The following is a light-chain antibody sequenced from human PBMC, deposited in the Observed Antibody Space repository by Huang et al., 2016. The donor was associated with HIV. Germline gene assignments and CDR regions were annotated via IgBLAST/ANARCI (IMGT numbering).Light chain of an antibody. CDR3: QQYDSLVT. V-gene: IGKV1-33*01. CDR2: DES. J-gene: IGKJ4*01. Sequence: DIQMTQSPPSLSASVGDRVTMTCQASQDITNYLNCYQQKPGKAPKLLIYDESSMESGVPSRFSGRGSGTDFTFTISSLQPEDIATYYCQQYDSLVTFGGGTKVEIK. CDR1: QDITNY.